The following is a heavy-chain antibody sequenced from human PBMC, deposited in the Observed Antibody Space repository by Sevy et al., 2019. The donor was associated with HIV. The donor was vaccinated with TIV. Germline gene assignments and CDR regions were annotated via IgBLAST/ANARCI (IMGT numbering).Heavy chain of an antibody. Sequence: ASVKVSCKDSGYTFTSYGISWVRQAPGQGLEWMGWISAYNGNTNYAQKLQGRVTMTTDTSTSTAYMELRSLRSDDTAVYYCASTRFLEWLLDDYYYYMDVWGKGTTVTVSS. CDR3: ASTRFLEWLLDDYYYYMDV. CDR1: GYTFTSYG. CDR2: ISAYNGNT. D-gene: IGHD3-3*01. V-gene: IGHV1-18*04. J-gene: IGHJ6*03.